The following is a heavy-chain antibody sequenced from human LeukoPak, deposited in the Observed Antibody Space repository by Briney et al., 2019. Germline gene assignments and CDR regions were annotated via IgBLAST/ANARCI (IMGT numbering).Heavy chain of an antibody. J-gene: IGHJ4*02. D-gene: IGHD5-12*01. CDR3: ARGRGYGHFDY. CDR2: IYYSGST. CDR1: GGSISSYY. Sequence: PSETLSLTCTVSGGSISSYYWSWIRQPPGKGLEWIGYIYYSGSTYYNPSLKSRVTISVDTSKNQFSLKLSSVTAADTAVYYCARGRGYGHFDYWGQGTLVTVSS. V-gene: IGHV4-30-4*08.